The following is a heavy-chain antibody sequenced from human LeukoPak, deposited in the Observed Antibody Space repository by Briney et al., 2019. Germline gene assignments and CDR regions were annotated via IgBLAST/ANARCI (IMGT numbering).Heavy chain of an antibody. Sequence: PGGPLRLSCEASGFTSSRYSMAGVRQAPGKGLEWVSIISDDSSDTHYSDPLKGRFTISRDNSWKTLSLQMNRLRVEDTAVYYCARGQTSTTRHFDYWGQGTVVTVSS. D-gene: IGHD1-1*01. CDR1: GFTSSRYS. CDR3: ARGQTSTTRHFDY. J-gene: IGHJ4*02. V-gene: IGHV3-23*01. CDR2: ISDDSSDT.